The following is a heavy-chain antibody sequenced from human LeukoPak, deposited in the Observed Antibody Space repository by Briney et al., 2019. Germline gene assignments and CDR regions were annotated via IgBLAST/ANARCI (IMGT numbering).Heavy chain of an antibody. CDR3: ARMTPVAGTFDY. J-gene: IGHJ4*02. V-gene: IGHV4-59*01. D-gene: IGHD6-19*01. CDR2: IYYSGST. CDR1: GDSIRSYY. Sequence: ASETLSLTCTVSGDSIRSYYWSWIRQPPGKGLEWIGYIYYSGSTNYNPSLKSRVTISVDTSKNQFSLKLSSVTAADTAVYYCARMTPVAGTFDYWGQGTLVTVSS.